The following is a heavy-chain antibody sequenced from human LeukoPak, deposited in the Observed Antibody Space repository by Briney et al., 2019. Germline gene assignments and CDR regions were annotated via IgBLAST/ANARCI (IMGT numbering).Heavy chain of an antibody. CDR3: ARGFYGDYGGFDY. J-gene: IGHJ4*02. V-gene: IGHV4-30-2*01. D-gene: IGHD4-17*01. CDR2: IYHSGST. Sequence: SETLSLTCAVSGGSISSGGYSWSWIRQPPGKGLEWIGYIYHSGSTHYNPSLKSRVTISVDRSKNQFSLKLSSVTAADTAVYYCARGFYGDYGGFDYWGQGTLVTVSS. CDR1: GGSISSGGYS.